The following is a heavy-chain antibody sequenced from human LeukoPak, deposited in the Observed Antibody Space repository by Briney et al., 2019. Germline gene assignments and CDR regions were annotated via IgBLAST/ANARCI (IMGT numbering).Heavy chain of an antibody. CDR2: ISAYNGNT. CDR1: GYTFTSYG. D-gene: IGHD3-3*01. V-gene: IGHV1-18*01. CDR3: AREFWSGYYPNDAFDI. J-gene: IGHJ3*02. Sequence: ASVKVSCKASGYTFTSYGISWDRQAPGLWLELMGWISAYNGNTNYAQKLQGRVTMTTDTSTSTAYMELRSLRSDDTAVYYCAREFWSGYYPNDAFDIWGQGTMVTVSS.